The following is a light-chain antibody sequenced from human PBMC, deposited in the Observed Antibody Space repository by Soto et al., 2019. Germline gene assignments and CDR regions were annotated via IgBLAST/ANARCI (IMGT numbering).Light chain of an antibody. CDR3: QQYNGWPIT. CDR2: GAS. V-gene: IGKV3-15*01. Sequence: EIVLTQSPATLSVSPVERASLSCRASQSVNRNLAWYQQKPGQAPRLLIYGASTRATGFPARFSGSGSGTEFTLTISSLQSEDFAVYYCQQYNGWPITFGQGTRLEIK. CDR1: QSVNRN. J-gene: IGKJ5*01.